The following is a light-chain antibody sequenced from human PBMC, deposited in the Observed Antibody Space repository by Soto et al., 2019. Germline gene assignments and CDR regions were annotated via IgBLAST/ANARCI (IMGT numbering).Light chain of an antibody. CDR2: STN. J-gene: IGLJ1*01. V-gene: IGLV8-61*01. CDR1: SGSVSISYY. CDR3: MLYMGSDISV. Sequence: QTVVPQEPSFSVSPGGTVTLTCGLSSGSVSISYYPSWYQQTPGQPPRTLIYSTNTRSSGVPDRFSGSILGNKAALTITGAQADDESDYYCMLYMGSDISVFGTGTKVTV.